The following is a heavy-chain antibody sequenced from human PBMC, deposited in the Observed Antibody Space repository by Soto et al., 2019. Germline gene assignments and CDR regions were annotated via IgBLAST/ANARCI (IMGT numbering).Heavy chain of an antibody. Sequence: GGSLRLSCPTSGFPFRDYYVSWIRQAPGKGLEWLSHISPKSTYRNYADSVKGRFTISRDNTKSSLFLQMNSLGVEDTAVYYCARGGGGGLFEHWGQGVLVTVSS. J-gene: IGHJ4*02. CDR1: GFPFRDYY. CDR3: ARGGGGGLFEH. CDR2: ISPKSTYR. D-gene: IGHD2-21*01. V-gene: IGHV3-11*06.